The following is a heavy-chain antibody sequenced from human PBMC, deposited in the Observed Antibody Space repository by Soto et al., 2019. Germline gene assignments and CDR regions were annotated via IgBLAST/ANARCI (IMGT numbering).Heavy chain of an antibody. V-gene: IGHV1-69*06. D-gene: IGHD2-15*01. CDR1: GGTFSSYA. CDR3: ARASPCSGGSCYYYYYGMDV. J-gene: IGHJ6*02. Sequence: QVQLVQSGAEVKKPGSSVKVSCKASGGTFSSYAISWVRQAPGQGLEWMGGIIPIFGTANYAQKFQGRLTITADKSTSTAYMELSSLISEDTAVYYCARASPCSGGSCYYYYYGMDVWGQGTKVTVSS. CDR2: IIPIFGTA.